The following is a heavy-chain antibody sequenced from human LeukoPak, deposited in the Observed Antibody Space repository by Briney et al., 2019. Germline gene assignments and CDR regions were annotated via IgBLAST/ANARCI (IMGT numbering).Heavy chain of an antibody. CDR3: ARVRLATIGSTRYYYYYYGMDV. Sequence: PSETLSLTCAVYGGSFSGYYWSWIRQPPGKGLEWIGEINRSGSTNYNPSLKSRVTISVDTSKNQFSLKLSSVTAADTAVYYCARVRLATIGSTRYYYYYYGMDVWGQGTTVTVSS. CDR1: GGSFSGYY. V-gene: IGHV4-34*01. J-gene: IGHJ6*02. CDR2: INRSGST. D-gene: IGHD5-12*01.